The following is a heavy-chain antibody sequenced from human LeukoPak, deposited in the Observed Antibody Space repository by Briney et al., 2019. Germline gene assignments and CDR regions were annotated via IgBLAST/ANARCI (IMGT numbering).Heavy chain of an antibody. CDR2: ISSSCDLT. J-gene: IGHJ4*02. CDR3: HYDFWRGYYVFDY. V-gene: IGHV3-23*01. D-gene: IGHD3-3*01. Sequence: GGSLRLSCASSTFTFNNYAVSWVRQAPGKGLEWTSAISSSCDLTFYAHSLKGRFTISRDNSKHMLYLQMDSLRAEDTAVYYCHYDFWRGYYVFDYWGQGTLVTVSS. CDR1: TFTFNNYA.